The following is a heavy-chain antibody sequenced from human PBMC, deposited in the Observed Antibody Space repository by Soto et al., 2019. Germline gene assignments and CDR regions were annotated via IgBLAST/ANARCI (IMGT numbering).Heavy chain of an antibody. Sequence: VQLQESGPGLVKASQTLSLTCTFSGASVSSAEHYWSWIRQPPGKGLVWIGYTYNFGGSSYNASLQRRVSISVDTSQNLFSLKLTSVTAADTAVYYFARLSGYDPAGAADKWGPGILVSVSS. CDR3: ARLSGYDPAGAADK. CDR2: TYNFGGS. D-gene: IGHD5-12*01. J-gene: IGHJ4*02. V-gene: IGHV4-30-4*01. CDR1: GASVSSAEHY.